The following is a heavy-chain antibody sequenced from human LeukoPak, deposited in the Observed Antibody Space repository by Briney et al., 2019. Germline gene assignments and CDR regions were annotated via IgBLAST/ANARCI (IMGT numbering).Heavy chain of an antibody. CDR1: GGSISSSSYF. V-gene: IGHV4-39*02. Sequence: SETLSLTCTVSGGSISSSSYFWGWIRQPPGKGPEWIGSIYYSGSTYYNPSLKSRVTISVDTSKNQFSLKLSSVTTADTAVYYCAGEVLTYYYGSGSYYNVHYWGQGTLVTVSS. CDR3: AGEVLTYYYGSGSYYNVHY. D-gene: IGHD3-10*01. J-gene: IGHJ4*02. CDR2: IYYSGST.